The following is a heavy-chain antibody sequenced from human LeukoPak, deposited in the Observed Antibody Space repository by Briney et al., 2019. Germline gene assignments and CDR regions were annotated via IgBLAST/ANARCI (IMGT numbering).Heavy chain of an antibody. D-gene: IGHD3-22*01. CDR2: ISWDSSGT. Sequence: PGGSLRLSCEVSGFTFNDYTMHWVRQAPGKGLEWVSLISWDSSGTYYAKSVKGRFTISRDNAKNSLYLQMNSLRAEDTAVYYCARGGVVTDSSGYYYLGYWAREPWSPSPQ. J-gene: IGHJ4*02. V-gene: IGHV3-43*01. CDR3: ARGGVVTDSSGYYYLGY. CDR1: GFTFNDYT.